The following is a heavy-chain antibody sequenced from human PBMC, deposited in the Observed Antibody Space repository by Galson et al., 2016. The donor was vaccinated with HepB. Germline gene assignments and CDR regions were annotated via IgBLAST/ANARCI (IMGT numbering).Heavy chain of an antibody. J-gene: IGHJ4*02. V-gene: IGHV4-31*03. D-gene: IGHD3-22*01. CDR1: GGSINCGDYY. CDR3: ARTAQTCLLFDN. CDR2: ISHSGGT. Sequence: TLSLTCTVSGGSINCGDYYWSWVRQHPGKGLEWIGYISHSGGTYYNPSLKSRTTISVDTSKNQFSLRLRSVTAADTAVYFCARTAQTCLLFDNWGQGAQVIVSS.